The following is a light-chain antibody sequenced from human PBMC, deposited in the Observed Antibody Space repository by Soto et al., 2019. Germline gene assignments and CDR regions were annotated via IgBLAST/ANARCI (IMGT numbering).Light chain of an antibody. J-gene: IGKJ1*01. CDR1: QSISSW. V-gene: IGKV1-5*01. CDR3: QQXXXXWA. CDR2: DAS. Sequence: DIQMTQSPSTLSASVGDRVTITCRASQSISSWLAWYQQKPGKAPKLLIYDASNLESGVPSRFSGGGSGTEFSLTXXXXXXXDFATYYCQQXXXXWAFG.